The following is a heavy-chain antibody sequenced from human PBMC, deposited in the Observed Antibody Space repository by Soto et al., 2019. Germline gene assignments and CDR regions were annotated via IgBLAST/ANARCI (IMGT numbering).Heavy chain of an antibody. Sequence: QLQLQESGPGLVKPSETLSLTCTVSGGSISSSSYYWGWIRQPPGKGLEWIGSIYYSGSTYYNPSLKSRVTISVDTSKNQFSLKLSSVTAADTAVYYCARHPADIVLNWFDPWGQGTLVTVSS. J-gene: IGHJ5*02. D-gene: IGHD2-8*01. V-gene: IGHV4-39*01. CDR1: GGSISSSSYY. CDR2: IYYSGST. CDR3: ARHPADIVLNWFDP.